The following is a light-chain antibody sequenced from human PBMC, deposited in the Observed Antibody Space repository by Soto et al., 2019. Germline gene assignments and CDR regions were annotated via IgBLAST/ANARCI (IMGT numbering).Light chain of an antibody. CDR1: QSISNH. CDR3: QQSYSSPPT. Sequence: DIQMTQSPSSLSASVGDRVTISCRASQSISNHLNWYQQKPGKAPKLLIFAASSLQSGVPSRFSGSRSGPDFTLTISSPQPEDFATYYCQQSYSSPPTFGQGTKV. V-gene: IGKV1-39*01. CDR2: AAS. J-gene: IGKJ1*01.